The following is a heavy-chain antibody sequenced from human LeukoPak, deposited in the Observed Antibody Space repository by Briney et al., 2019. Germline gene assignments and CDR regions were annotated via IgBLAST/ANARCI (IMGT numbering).Heavy chain of an antibody. Sequence: PGGSLRLSCEASGFTFRSYNMNWVRQAPGKGLEWVSSISSSSSYIYSADSVKGRFTISRDNAKNSMYLQMNSLRAEDTAVYYRARDRSYGAPFDYWGQGTLVTVSS. CDR3: ARDRSYGAPFDY. D-gene: IGHD2-15*01. CDR1: GFTFRSYN. J-gene: IGHJ4*02. CDR2: ISSSSSYI. V-gene: IGHV3-21*01.